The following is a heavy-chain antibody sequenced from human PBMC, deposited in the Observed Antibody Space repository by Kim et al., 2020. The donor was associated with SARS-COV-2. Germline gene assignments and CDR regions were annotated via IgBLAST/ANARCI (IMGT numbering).Heavy chain of an antibody. CDR3: ARDFAPTSGYDGYYYYYMDV. CDR2: INPSGGST. J-gene: IGHJ6*03. CDR1: GYTFTSYY. V-gene: IGHV1-46*01. D-gene: IGHD5-12*01. Sequence: ASVKVSCKASGYTFTSYYMHWVRQAPGQGLEWMGIINPSGGSTSYAQKFQGRVTMTRDTSTSTVYMELSSLRSEDTAVDYCARDFAPTSGYDGYYYYYMDVWGKGTTVTVSS.